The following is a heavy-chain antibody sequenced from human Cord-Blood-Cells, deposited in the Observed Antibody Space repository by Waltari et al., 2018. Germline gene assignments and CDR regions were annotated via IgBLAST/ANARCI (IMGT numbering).Heavy chain of an antibody. CDR1: GFTFTSSA. CDR3: AASQRITIFGVVIPDDAFDI. D-gene: IGHD3-3*01. V-gene: IGHV1-58*01. CDR2: IVVGSGNT. Sequence: QMQLVQSGPEVKKPGTSVKVSCKASGFTFTSSAVQWVRQARRQRLEWIGWIVVGSGNTNYAQKFQERVTITRDMSTSTAYMELSSLRSEDTAVYYCAASQRITIFGVVIPDDAFDIWGQGTMVTVSS. J-gene: IGHJ3*02.